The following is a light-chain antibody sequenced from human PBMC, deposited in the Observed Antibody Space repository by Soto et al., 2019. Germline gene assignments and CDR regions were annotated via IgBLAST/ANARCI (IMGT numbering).Light chain of an antibody. CDR2: EDN. CDR3: QSYDSSNLYV. J-gene: IGLJ1*01. CDR1: SGSIASNY. V-gene: IGLV6-57*03. Sequence: NFMLTQPHSVSESPGKTVTISCTRSSGSIASNYVQWYQQRPGSAPTTVIYEDNQRPSWVPDRFSGSIDSSSNSASLTISGLKTEDEADYYCQSYDSSNLYVFGTGTKLTVL.